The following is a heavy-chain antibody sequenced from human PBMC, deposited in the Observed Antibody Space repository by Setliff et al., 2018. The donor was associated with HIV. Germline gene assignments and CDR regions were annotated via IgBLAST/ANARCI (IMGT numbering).Heavy chain of an antibody. Sequence: LSLTCTVSGGSISSGDYYWNWIRQYPGKGLEWIGYIYYSGSTYYNPSLKSRVTISVDTSKNQFSLKLNSVTAADTAVYYCARALGYCSSTSCYAEYFDYWGQGTLVTVSS. CDR2: IYYSGST. CDR3: ARALGYCSSTSCYAEYFDY. D-gene: IGHD2-2*01. J-gene: IGHJ4*02. V-gene: IGHV4-31*03. CDR1: GGSISSGDYY.